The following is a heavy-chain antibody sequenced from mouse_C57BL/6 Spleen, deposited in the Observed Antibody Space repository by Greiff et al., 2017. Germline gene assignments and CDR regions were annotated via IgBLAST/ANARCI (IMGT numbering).Heavy chain of an antibody. J-gene: IGHJ2*01. D-gene: IGHD1-1*01. CDR2: IYPSDSET. CDR3: ASQHEVVAGDY. V-gene: IGHV1-61*01. CDR1: GYTFTSYW. Sequence: VQLQQPGAELVRPGSSVKLSCKASGYTFTSYWMDWVKQRPGQGLEWIGNIYPSDSETHYNQKFKDKATLTVDKSSSTAYMQLSSLTSEDSAVYYCASQHEVVAGDYWGQGTTLTVSS.